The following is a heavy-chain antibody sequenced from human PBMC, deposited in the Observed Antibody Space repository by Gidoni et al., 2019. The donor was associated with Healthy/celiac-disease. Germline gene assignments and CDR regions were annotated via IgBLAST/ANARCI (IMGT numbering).Heavy chain of an antibody. CDR3: ARDGEYGGNAELDY. CDR2: INHSGST. Sequence: QVQLQQWGAGLLKPSETLSLTCAVYGGSFSGYYWSWIRQPPGKGLEWIGEINHSGSTNYNPSLKSRVTISVDTSKNQFSLKLSSVTAADTAVYYCARDGEYGGNAELDYWGQGTLVTVSS. J-gene: IGHJ4*02. CDR1: GGSFSGYY. V-gene: IGHV4-34*01. D-gene: IGHD2-15*01.